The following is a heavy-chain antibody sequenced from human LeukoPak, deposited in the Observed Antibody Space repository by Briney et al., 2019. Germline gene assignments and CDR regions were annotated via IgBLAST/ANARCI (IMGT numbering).Heavy chain of an antibody. Sequence: SVKVSCKASGGAFSSYAISWVRQAPGQGLEWMGGIIPIFGTANYAQKFQGRVTITADESTSTAYMELSSLRSEDTAVYYCARDPLNYYDSSGYFDYWGQGTLVTVSS. CDR3: ARDPLNYYDSSGYFDY. D-gene: IGHD3-22*01. CDR1: GGAFSSYA. J-gene: IGHJ4*02. CDR2: IIPIFGTA. V-gene: IGHV1-69*13.